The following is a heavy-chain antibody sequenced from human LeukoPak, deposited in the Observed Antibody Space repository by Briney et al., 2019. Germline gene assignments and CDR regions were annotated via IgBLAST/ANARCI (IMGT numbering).Heavy chain of an antibody. CDR1: GFTVRSNY. J-gene: IGHJ4*02. CDR2: IYSDVSA. D-gene: IGHD3-22*01. CDR3: AGALYYNYYETRYFAY. Sequence: PGGSLRLSCTASGFTVRSNYMFWVRQAPGKGLECVSVIYSDVSAYYADSVKGRFTISRDSSMNTLFLQMNSLRAEDTAMYYCAGALYYNYYETRYFAYWGQGTPVTVSS. V-gene: IGHV3-53*01.